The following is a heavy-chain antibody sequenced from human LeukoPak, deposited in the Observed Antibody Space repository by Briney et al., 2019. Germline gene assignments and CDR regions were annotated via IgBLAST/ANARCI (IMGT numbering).Heavy chain of an antibody. Sequence: ASVKVSCKASGYTFTSYGISWVRQAPGQGLEWMGWIGAYNGNTNYAQKLQGRVTMTTDTSTSTAYMELRSLRSDDTAVYYCARDVPLGYCSSTSCYFVHPSLDYWGQGTLVTVSS. CDR3: ARDVPLGYCSSTSCYFVHPSLDY. D-gene: IGHD2-2*01. CDR1: GYTFTSYG. V-gene: IGHV1-18*01. CDR2: IGAYNGNT. J-gene: IGHJ4*02.